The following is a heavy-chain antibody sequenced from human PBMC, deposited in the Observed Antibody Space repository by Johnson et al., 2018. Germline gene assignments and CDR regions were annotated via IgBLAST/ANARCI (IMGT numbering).Heavy chain of an antibody. D-gene: IGHD5-24*01. Sequence: QVQLVESGGGVVQPGKSLRLSCTASGFSFSSHGMHWVRQAPAKGLEWVAALSYDGGNKYYADSVKGRFTISRDNSQNTLYLQMNSLRIDDTAVYYCAKRDGYYFYMDVWGNGTTVTVSS. V-gene: IGHV3-30*18. CDR1: GFSFSSHG. CDR3: AKRDGYYFYMDV. J-gene: IGHJ6*03. CDR2: LSYDGGNK.